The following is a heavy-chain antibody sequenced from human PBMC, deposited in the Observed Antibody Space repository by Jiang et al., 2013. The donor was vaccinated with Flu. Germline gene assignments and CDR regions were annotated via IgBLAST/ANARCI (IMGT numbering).Heavy chain of an antibody. CDR3: ARFSIAGSTTSPGLDY. CDR1: GGSFSGYY. D-gene: IGHD3-10*01. J-gene: IGHJ4*02. CDR2: INHSGST. V-gene: IGHV4-34*01. Sequence: GLLKPSETLSLTCAVYGGSFSGYYWSWIRQPPGKGLEWIGEINHSGSTNYNPSLKSRVTISVDTSKNQFSLKLSSVTAADTAVYYCARFSIAGSTTSPGLDYWGQGTLVTVSS.